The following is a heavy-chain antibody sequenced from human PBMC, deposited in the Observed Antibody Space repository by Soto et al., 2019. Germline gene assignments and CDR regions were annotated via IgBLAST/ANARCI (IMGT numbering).Heavy chain of an antibody. Sequence: ASVKVSCKASGYTFTSYAMHWVRQAPGQRLEWMGWINAGNGNTKYSQKFQGRVTITRDTSANTAYMELSSLRSEDTAVYYCARVLVKVGYDFACWGQGTLVTVSS. D-gene: IGHD5-12*01. CDR3: ARVLVKVGYDFAC. CDR1: GYTFTSYA. J-gene: IGHJ4*02. CDR2: INAGNGNT. V-gene: IGHV1-3*01.